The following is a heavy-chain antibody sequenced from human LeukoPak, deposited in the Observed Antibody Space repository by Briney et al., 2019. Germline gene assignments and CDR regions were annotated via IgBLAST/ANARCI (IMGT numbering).Heavy chain of an antibody. D-gene: IGHD3-22*01. V-gene: IGHV3-30*18. Sequence: GGSLRLSCAASGFTFSSYEMNWVRQAPGKGLEWVAVISYDGSNKYYADSVKGRFTISRDNSKNTLYLQMNSLRAEDTAVYYCAKGEAYYDSSGVFDYWGQGTLVTVSS. J-gene: IGHJ4*02. CDR1: GFTFSSYE. CDR3: AKGEAYYDSSGVFDY. CDR2: ISYDGSNK.